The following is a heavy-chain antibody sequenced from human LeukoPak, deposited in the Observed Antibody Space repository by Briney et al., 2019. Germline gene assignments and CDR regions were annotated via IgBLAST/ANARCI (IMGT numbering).Heavy chain of an antibody. CDR1: GFTVSINY. D-gene: IGHD6-19*01. CDR3: ARADPVKYISGWTPHFDY. J-gene: IGHJ4*02. Sequence: GGSLRLSCAASGFTVSINYMSWVRQAPGKGLEWVSVIYSGNSISYADSMKGRFTISRDNSRNTVYLQMNSLRAEDTAVYYCARADPVKYISGWTPHFDYRGQGTLVTVSS. CDR2: IYSGNSI. V-gene: IGHV3-53*01.